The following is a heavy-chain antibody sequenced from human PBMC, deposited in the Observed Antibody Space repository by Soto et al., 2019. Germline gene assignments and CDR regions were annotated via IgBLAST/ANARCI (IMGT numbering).Heavy chain of an antibody. V-gene: IGHV4-38-2*02. CDR3: VFIVGATRPPDY. J-gene: IGHJ4*02. CDR2: IYHSGST. D-gene: IGHD1-26*01. CDR1: GYSISSGYY. Sequence: SETLSLTCTVSGYSISSGYYWGWIRQPPGKGLEWIGSIYHSGSTYYNPSLKSRVTISVDTSKNQFSLKLSSVTAADTAVYYCVFIVGATRPPDYWGQGTLVTVSS.